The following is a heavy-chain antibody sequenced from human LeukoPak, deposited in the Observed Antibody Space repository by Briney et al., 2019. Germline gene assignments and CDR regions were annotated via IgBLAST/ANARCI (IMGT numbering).Heavy chain of an antibody. V-gene: IGHV4-30-2*01. J-gene: IGHJ5*02. D-gene: IGHD6-19*01. CDR1: GGSISSGGYS. CDR3: AGGGDIAVAENWFDP. CDR2: IYHSGST. Sequence: SETLSLTCAVSGGSISSGGYSWSWIRQPPGKGLEWIGYIYHSGSTYYNPSLKSRVTISVDRSKNQFSLKLSSVTAADTAVYYCAGGGDIAVAENWFDPWGQGTLVTVSS.